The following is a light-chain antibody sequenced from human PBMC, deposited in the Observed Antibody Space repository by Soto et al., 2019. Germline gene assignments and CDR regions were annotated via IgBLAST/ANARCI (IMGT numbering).Light chain of an antibody. CDR3: QKYNSSIFT. J-gene: IGKJ3*01. CDR1: QGISNY. V-gene: IGKV1-27*01. Sequence: DIQMTQSPSSLSASVGDRVTITCRASQGISNYLAWSQQKPGKIPKLLIYAASTLQSGVPSRFSGSGSGTDLTLTISSLQPEDVGTYYCQKYNSSIFTFGLGTKVDIK. CDR2: AAS.